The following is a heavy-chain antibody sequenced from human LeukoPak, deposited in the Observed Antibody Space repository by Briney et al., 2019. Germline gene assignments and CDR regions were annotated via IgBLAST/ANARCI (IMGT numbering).Heavy chain of an antibody. V-gene: IGHV3-30*18. D-gene: IGHD5-24*01. J-gene: IGHJ4*02. CDR1: AFIFSNYG. CDR2: ISYDGSNK. CDR3: AKDVPSMAAPFDH. Sequence: GGSLRLSCAASAFIFSNYGMHWVRQAPGKGLEWVAVISYDGSNKFYVDSVKGRFTISRDNSNNTLYLQMSSLRVDDTAVYYCAKDVPSMAAPFDHWGQGALVTVSS.